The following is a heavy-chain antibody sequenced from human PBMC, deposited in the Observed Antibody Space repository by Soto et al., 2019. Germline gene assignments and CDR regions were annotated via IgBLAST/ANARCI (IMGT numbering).Heavy chain of an antibody. CDR2: ISGSGGST. Sequence: GGSLRLSCAASGFTFSSYAMSWVRQAPGKGLEWVSAISGSGGSTYYAGSVKGRFTISRDNSKNTLYLQMNSLRAEDTAVYYCASPDLGYCSGGSCPRDYYFDYWGQGTLVTVSS. CDR1: GFTFSSYA. V-gene: IGHV3-23*01. J-gene: IGHJ4*02. CDR3: ASPDLGYCSGGSCPRDYYFDY. D-gene: IGHD2-15*01.